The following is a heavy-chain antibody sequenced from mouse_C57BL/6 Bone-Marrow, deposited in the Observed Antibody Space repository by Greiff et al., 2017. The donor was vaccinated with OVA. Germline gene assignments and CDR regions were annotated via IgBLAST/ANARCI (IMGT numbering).Heavy chain of an antibody. CDR1: GFNITDYY. J-gene: IGHJ2*01. CDR2: IYPEGGAT. Sequence: EVQLQQSGAELVRPGASVKLSCTASGFNITDYYIHWVKQRPGQGLEWIGRIYPEGGATEYAAKFQGKATMTADTSSNPASLQLSSLTSADTAVYYCTSYYWGQGTTLTVSA. V-gene: IGHV14-1*01. CDR3: TSYY.